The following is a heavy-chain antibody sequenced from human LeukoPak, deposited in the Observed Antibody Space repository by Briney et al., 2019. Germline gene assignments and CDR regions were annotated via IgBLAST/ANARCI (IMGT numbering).Heavy chain of an antibody. J-gene: IGHJ6*02. CDR3: ARDRYLYTVGYYYGMDV. D-gene: IGHD1-26*01. V-gene: IGHV1-46*01. CDR2: INPSGGST. Sequence: ASVKVSCKASGYTFTSYYMHWVRQAPGQGLEWMGIINPSGGSTSYAQKFQGRVTMTRDTSTSTVYMELSSLRSEDTAVYYCARDRYLYTVGYYYGMDVWGQGTTVTVSS. CDR1: GYTFTSYY.